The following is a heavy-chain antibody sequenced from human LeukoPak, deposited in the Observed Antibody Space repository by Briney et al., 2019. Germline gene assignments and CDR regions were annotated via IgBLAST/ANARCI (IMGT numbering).Heavy chain of an antibody. D-gene: IGHD2-15*01. CDR1: GYTLTGYY. J-gene: IGHJ4*02. CDR2: INPNSGGT. V-gene: IGHV1-2*02. CDR3: ARDPLGVVVVAATFDY. Sequence: ASVKVSCKASGYTLTGYYMHWVRQAPGQGLEWMGWINPNSGGTNYAQKFQGRVTMTRDTSISTAYMELSRLRSDDTAVYYCARDPLGVVVVAATFDYWGQGTLVTVSS.